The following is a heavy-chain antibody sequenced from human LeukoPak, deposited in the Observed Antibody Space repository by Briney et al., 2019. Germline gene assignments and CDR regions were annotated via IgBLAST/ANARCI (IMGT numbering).Heavy chain of an antibody. Sequence: SLSLSCTVSGFTLGVYAISCVPQAPQGGQEWGGFVISKANGGATEYAASAKGRFTISRDDSKSIAYLQMKSLKTEDTAVCFCTRDGYSYGPYFDCWGQGTLVTVSS. CDR3: TRDGYSYGPYFDC. V-gene: IGHV3-49*04. J-gene: IGHJ4*02. CDR2: VISKANGGAT. D-gene: IGHD5-18*01. CDR1: GFTLGVYA.